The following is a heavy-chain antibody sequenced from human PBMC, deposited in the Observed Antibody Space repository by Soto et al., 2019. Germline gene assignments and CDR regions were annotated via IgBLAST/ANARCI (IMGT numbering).Heavy chain of an antibody. V-gene: IGHV3-30*18. J-gene: IGHJ6*02. Sequence: QVQLVESGGGVVQPGRSLRLSCAASGFTFSSYGIHWVRQAPGKGLEWVAVISYDGTNKYYADSVKGRFTISRDNSKNTLYLQMSSLRAEDTAVYYCAKGGVATIPIYGMDVWGQGTTVTVSS. CDR1: GFTFSSYG. CDR3: AKGGVATIPIYGMDV. D-gene: IGHD5-12*01. CDR2: ISYDGTNK.